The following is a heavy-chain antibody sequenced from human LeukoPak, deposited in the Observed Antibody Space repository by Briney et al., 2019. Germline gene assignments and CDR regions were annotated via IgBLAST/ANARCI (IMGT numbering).Heavy chain of an antibody. J-gene: IGHJ4*02. CDR1: GFTFSSYS. V-gene: IGHV3-48*04. CDR2: ISSGSGII. CDR3: PRGSEWDLLGSCDY. D-gene: IGHD1-26*01. Sequence: GGSLRLSCAASGFTFSSYSMNWVRQAPGKGLEWVSYISSGSGIIYYADSVKGRFTISRDNAKNSLYLQMNSLRAEDTAVYYCPRGSEWDLLGSCDYWGQGTLVTVSS.